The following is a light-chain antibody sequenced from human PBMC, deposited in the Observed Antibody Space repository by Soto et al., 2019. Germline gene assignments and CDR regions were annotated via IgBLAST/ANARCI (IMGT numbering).Light chain of an antibody. CDR1: PSVTNF. V-gene: IGKV3-11*01. Sequence: EIVLTKSPATLSLSPGERATLSCRASPSVTNFLAWYQQKPGQAPRLLIYGAFNRATGIPARFSGSGSETDFTLTISSLEPEDSAIYYCQQRNIWPPVTFGRGTRLE. CDR3: QQRNIWPPVT. J-gene: IGKJ5*01. CDR2: GAF.